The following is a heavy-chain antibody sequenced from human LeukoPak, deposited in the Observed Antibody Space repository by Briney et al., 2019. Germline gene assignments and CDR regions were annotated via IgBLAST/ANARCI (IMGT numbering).Heavy chain of an antibody. J-gene: IGHJ6*02. CDR3: ASDLGATLYYYYYGMDV. CDR1: GFTFSSYE. CDR2: ISSSGSTI. Sequence: PGGSLRLSCAASGFTFSSYEMNWVRQAPGKGLEWVSYISSSGSTIYYADSVKGRFTISRDNAKNSLYLQMNSLRAEDTAVYYCASDLGATLYYYYYGMDVWGQGTTVTVSS. V-gene: IGHV3-48*03. D-gene: IGHD1-26*01.